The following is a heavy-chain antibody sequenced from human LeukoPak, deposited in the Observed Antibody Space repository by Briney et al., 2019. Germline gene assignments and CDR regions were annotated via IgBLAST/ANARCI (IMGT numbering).Heavy chain of an antibody. Sequence: ASVKVSCKASGYTFTSYDINWVRQATGQGLELKGIMNPNSSNTGYAQKFQGRVTMTRNTSISTAYMELSSLRSEDTAVYYCARVHGYCSSTSCYIYYYYYGMDVWGQGTTVTVSS. CDR1: GYTFTSYD. CDR3: ARVHGYCSSTSCYIYYYYYGMDV. CDR2: MNPNSSNT. V-gene: IGHV1-8*01. D-gene: IGHD2-2*02. J-gene: IGHJ6*02.